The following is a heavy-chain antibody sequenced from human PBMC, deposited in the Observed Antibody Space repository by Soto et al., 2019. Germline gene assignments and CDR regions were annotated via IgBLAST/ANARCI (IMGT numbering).Heavy chain of an antibody. V-gene: IGHV5-10-1*01. CDR1: GYSFTSYS. Sequence: GESLKISCQGSGYSFTSYSISWVRQMPGKGLEWMGRIDPSDSYTNYSPSFQGHVTISADKSISTAYLQWSSLKASDTAMYYCARQGRYCTSTSCYSSDAFDIWGQGTMVTVSS. D-gene: IGHD2-2*01. J-gene: IGHJ3*02. CDR2: IDPSDSYT. CDR3: ARQGRYCTSTSCYSSDAFDI.